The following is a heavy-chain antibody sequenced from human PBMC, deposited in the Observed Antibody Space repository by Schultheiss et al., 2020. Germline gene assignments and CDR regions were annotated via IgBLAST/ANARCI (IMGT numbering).Heavy chain of an antibody. J-gene: IGHJ3*02. CDR1: GFTFSSYS. CDR3: AKADSSGYTDDAVDI. Sequence: GGSLRLSCAASGFTFSSYSMNWVRQAPGKGLEWVSSISSSSSYIYYADSVKGRFTISRDNAKNSLYLQMNSLRAENTAVYYCAKADSSGYTDDAVDIWGQGTMVTVSS. V-gene: IGHV3-21*01. CDR2: ISSSSSYI. D-gene: IGHD3-22*01.